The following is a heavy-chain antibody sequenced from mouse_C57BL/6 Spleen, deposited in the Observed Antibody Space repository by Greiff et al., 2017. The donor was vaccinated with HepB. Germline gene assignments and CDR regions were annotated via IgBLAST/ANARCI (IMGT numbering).Heavy chain of an antibody. CDR3: ARQGYDGYYMFAY. D-gene: IGHD2-3*01. CDR2: ISSGGSYT. J-gene: IGHJ3*01. CDR1: GFTFSSYG. Sequence: EVQGVESGGDLVKPGGSLKLSCAASGFTFSSYGMSWVRQTPDKRLEWVATISSGGSYTYYPDSVKGRFTISRDNAKNTLYLQMSSLKSEDTAMYYCARQGYDGYYMFAYWGQGTLVTVSA. V-gene: IGHV5-6*01.